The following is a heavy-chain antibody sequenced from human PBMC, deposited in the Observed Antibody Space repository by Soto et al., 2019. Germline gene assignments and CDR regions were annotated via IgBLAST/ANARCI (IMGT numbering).Heavy chain of an antibody. CDR3: VRVPWGYQRGYSYGYYSDY. CDR2: IKHSGST. V-gene: IGHV4-34*01. Sequence: QVQLQQWGAGLLKPSETLSLTCAVYGGSFSGYYWSWIRQPPGKGLEWIGEIKHSGSTNYNPSLKRRVTISVDTSKNQFSLKLRSVTAADTAVYYCVRVPWGYQRGYSYGYYSDYWGQGTLVTVSS. CDR1: GGSFSGYY. D-gene: IGHD5-18*01. J-gene: IGHJ4*02.